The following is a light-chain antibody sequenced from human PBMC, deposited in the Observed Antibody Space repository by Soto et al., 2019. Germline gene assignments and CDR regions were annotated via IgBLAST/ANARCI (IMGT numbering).Light chain of an antibody. V-gene: IGKV1-5*03. Sequence: DNKMTQSPSTLSASVGDRVTITCRASQGIDDWLAWYQQKPGKAPKLLIYRASNLETGVPSRFSGSGFGTEFTLTISSLQPDDFANYYCQEYNSYFGGGTKVEIK. CDR3: QEYNSY. CDR1: QGIDDW. CDR2: RAS. J-gene: IGKJ4*01.